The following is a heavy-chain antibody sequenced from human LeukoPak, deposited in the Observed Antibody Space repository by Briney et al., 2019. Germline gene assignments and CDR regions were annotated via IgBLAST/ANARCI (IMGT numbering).Heavy chain of an antibody. CDR3: ARDPIVVVITTRNSNFDY. J-gene: IGHJ4*02. CDR2: IWYDGSNK. V-gene: IGHV3-33*01. Sequence: GRSLRLSFAASGFTFSSYGMHWVRQAPGKGLEWVAVIWYDGSNKYYADSVKGRFTISRDNSKNTLYLQMNSLRAEDTAVYYCARDPIVVVITTRNSNFDYWGQGTLVTVSS. D-gene: IGHD3-22*01. CDR1: GFTFSSYG.